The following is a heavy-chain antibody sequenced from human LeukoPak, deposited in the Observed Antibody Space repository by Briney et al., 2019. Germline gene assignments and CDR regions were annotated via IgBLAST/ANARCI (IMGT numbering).Heavy chain of an antibody. V-gene: IGHV4-59*01. CDR1: GGSISSYY. D-gene: IGHD2-21*01. CDR3: AGVMYRGGDCYSGISDY. CDR2: IYYSEST. J-gene: IGHJ4*02. Sequence: SETLSLTCTVSGGSISSYYWSWIRQPPGKGLEWIGYIYYSESTNYNPSLKSRVTISVDTSKNQFSLKLSSVTAADTAVYYCAGVMYRGGDCYSGISDYWGQCSLVTVSS.